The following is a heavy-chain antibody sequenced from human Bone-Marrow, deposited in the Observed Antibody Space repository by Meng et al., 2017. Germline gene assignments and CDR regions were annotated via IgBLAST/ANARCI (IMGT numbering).Heavy chain of an antibody. CDR1: GYTFPDYW. D-gene: IGHD6-13*01. CDR3: ARDEDISAAGKLFGDY. CDR2: INPKSGDT. J-gene: IGHJ4*02. V-gene: IGHV1-2*06. Sequence: GHLVQSGAAVKKPGASVKVSCKASGYTFPDYWLHWVRRAPGQGLEWMGRINPKSGDTHYAQRFQGRVTMTGDTSISTAYMELSGLRSDDTAMYYCARDEDISAAGKLFGDYWGQGTLVTVSS.